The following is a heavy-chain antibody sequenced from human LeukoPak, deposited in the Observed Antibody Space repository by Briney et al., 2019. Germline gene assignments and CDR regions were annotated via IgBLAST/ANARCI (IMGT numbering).Heavy chain of an antibody. Sequence: GASVKVSCKASGYTFTSYGISWVRQAPGQGLEWMGWISAYNGNTNYAQKLQGRVTMTTDTSTSTAYMELRSLRSDDTAVYYCARVGFTGFLEWLFYFDYWGQGTLVTVSS. CDR3: ARVGFTGFLEWLFYFDY. CDR2: ISAYNGNT. J-gene: IGHJ4*02. CDR1: GYTFTSYG. D-gene: IGHD3-3*01. V-gene: IGHV1-18*01.